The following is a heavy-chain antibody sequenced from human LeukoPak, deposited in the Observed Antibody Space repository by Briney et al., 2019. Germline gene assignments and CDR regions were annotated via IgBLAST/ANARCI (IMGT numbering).Heavy chain of an antibody. CDR2: ISWNSGSI. J-gene: IGHJ4*02. CDR1: GFTFDDYA. Sequence: GGSLRLSCAASGFTFDDYAMHWVRKAPGKGLEWVSGISWNSGSIGYADSVKGRFTISRDNAKNSLYLQMNSLRAEDTALYYCAKDSGHYYDSSGYLFDYWGQGTLVTVSS. CDR3: AKDSGHYYDSSGYLFDY. V-gene: IGHV3-9*01. D-gene: IGHD3-22*01.